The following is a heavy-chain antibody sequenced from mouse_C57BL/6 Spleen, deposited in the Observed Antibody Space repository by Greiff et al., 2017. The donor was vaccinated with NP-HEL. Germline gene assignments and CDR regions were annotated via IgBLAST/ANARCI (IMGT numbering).Heavy chain of an antibody. CDR1: GYTFTDYE. D-gene: IGHD2-2*01. CDR3: THYGYDRGFAY. Sequence: QVQLKESGAELVRPGASVTLSCKASGYTFTDYEMHWVKQTPVHGLEWIGAIDPETGGTAYNQKFKGKAILTADKSSSTAYMELRSLTSEDSAVYYCTHYGYDRGFAYWGHGTLVTVSA. V-gene: IGHV1-15*01. J-gene: IGHJ3*01. CDR2: IDPETGGT.